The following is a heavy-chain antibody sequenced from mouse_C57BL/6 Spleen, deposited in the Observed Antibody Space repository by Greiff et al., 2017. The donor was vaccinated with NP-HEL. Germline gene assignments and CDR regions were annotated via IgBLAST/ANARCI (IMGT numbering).Heavy chain of an antibody. CDR3: ARTTAPHAMDY. J-gene: IGHJ4*01. CDR1: GYSITSGYY. Sequence: EVKLVESGPGLVKPSQSLSLTCSVTGYSITSGYYWNWIRQFPGNKLEWMGYISYDGSNNYNPSLKNRISITRDTSKNQFFLKLNSVTTEDTATYYCARTTAPHAMDYWGQGTSVTVSS. V-gene: IGHV3-6*01. CDR2: ISYDGSN. D-gene: IGHD1-2*01.